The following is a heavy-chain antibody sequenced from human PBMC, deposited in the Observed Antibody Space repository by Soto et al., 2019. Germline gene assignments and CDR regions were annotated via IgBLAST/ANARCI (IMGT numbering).Heavy chain of an antibody. Sequence: EVQLVESGGGLVQPGGSLRLSCAASGFTFSNYDMHWVRQVTGKGLEWVSTIGTAGDTYYPGSVKGRFTISRENAKNSLYLKMNSLKAEDMAVYYCARGRLISLYYFDYWGQGPLVTVSS. D-gene: IGHD2-15*01. CDR2: IGTAGDT. CDR3: ARGRLISLYYFDY. V-gene: IGHV3-13*01. CDR1: GFTFSNYD. J-gene: IGHJ4*02.